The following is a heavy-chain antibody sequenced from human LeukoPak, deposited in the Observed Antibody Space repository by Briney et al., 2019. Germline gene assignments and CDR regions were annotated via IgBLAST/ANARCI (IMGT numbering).Heavy chain of an antibody. V-gene: IGHV4-59*01. D-gene: IGHD7-27*01. CDR1: GGSIRSYY. Sequence: PSETLSLTCTASGGSIRSYYGSWIRQPPGKGLEWIGSIYYSGSTSYSPSLKSRVTISVDTSKNQFSLKLSSVTAADTAVYYCARESANWRAFDIWGQGTMVTVSS. J-gene: IGHJ3*02. CDR3: ARESANWRAFDI. CDR2: IYYSGST.